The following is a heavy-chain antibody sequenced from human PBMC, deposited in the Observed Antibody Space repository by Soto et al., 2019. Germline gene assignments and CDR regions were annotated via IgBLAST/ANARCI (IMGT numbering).Heavy chain of an antibody. CDR3: ARDLWGYCGADCYPLDV. CDR2: MYNTGST. J-gene: IGHJ6*02. D-gene: IGHD2-21*02. CDR1: GGSISSSN. Sequence: PSETLSLTCTVSGGSISSSNWSWIRQPPGKGLEWIGYMYNTGSTIYNPSLKRRVTISVDTSKNQFSLKLNSVTAADTAVYYCARDLWGYCGADCYPLDVWGQGTMVT. V-gene: IGHV4-59*01.